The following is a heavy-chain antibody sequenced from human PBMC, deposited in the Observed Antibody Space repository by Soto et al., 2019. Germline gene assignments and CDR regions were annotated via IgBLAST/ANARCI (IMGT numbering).Heavy chain of an antibody. CDR1: GFTFSSYA. CDR3: ARLTTPPVGTDYYGMDV. CDR2: ISYDGSNK. Sequence: PGGSLRLSCAASGFTFSSYAMHWVRQAPGKGLEWVAVISYDGSNKYYADSVKGRFTISRDNAKNSLYLQMNSLRAEDTAVYYCARLTTPPVGTDYYGMDVWGQGTTVTVSS. D-gene: IGHD4-4*01. J-gene: IGHJ6*02. V-gene: IGHV3-30-3*01.